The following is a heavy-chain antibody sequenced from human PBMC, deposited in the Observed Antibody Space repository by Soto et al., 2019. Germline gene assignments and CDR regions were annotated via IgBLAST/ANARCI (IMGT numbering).Heavy chain of an antibody. CDR3: ARDSRSYINPRFDY. V-gene: IGHV1-18*01. CDR1: GYTFTNSG. D-gene: IGHD1-26*01. CDR2: VSANNGFT. Sequence: QVQLVQSGAEVKKPGASVKVSCKASGYTFTNSGISWVRQAPGQGLDWMGWVSANNGFTIYAQKIQGRLTMTTDTSTSTAYMELRRLRSDDSAVYHCARDSRSYINPRFDYKGQGTLVTV. J-gene: IGHJ4*02.